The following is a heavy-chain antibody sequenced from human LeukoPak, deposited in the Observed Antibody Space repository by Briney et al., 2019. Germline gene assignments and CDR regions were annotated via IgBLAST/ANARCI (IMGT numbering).Heavy chain of an antibody. J-gene: IGHJ1*01. CDR3: ARGIFYYFQH. CDR1: GGSISSYY. V-gene: IGHV4-59*01. CDR2: IYYSGST. Sequence: SETLSLTRTVSGGSISSYYWSWIRQPPGKGLEWIGYIYYSGSTNYNPSLKSRVTISVDTSKNQFSLKLSSVTAADTAVYYCARGIFYYFQHWGQGTLVTVSS. D-gene: IGHD2-21*01.